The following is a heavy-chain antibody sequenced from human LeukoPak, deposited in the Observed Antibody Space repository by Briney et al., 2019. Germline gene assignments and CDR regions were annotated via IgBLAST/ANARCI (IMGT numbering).Heavy chain of an antibody. V-gene: IGHV3-23*01. CDR2: ISGSGGST. CDR1: RFSFSAYP. Sequence: GGSLRLSCAASRFSFSAYPMGWVRRAPGKGLEWVSGISGSGGSTYYADSVKGRFTISRDNSKNTLYLQMNSLRAEDTAVYYCAKVEGPRITMIVVVIGAFDIWGQGTMVTVSS. J-gene: IGHJ3*02. D-gene: IGHD3-22*01. CDR3: AKVEGPRITMIVVVIGAFDI.